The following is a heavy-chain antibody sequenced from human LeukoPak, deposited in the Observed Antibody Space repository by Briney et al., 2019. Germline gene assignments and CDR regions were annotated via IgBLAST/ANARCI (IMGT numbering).Heavy chain of an antibody. CDR1: GGSISSTANY. J-gene: IGHJ4*02. CDR2: FYYSGST. Sequence: SETLSLTCTVSGGSISSTANYWAWLGHPPGKGREWFGSFYYSGSTFYNPSLKTRFTISADTSKNQFSLKLSSVTAADTAVYYCARYDVWGSYRAFDYWGQGTLVTVSS. V-gene: IGHV4-39*01. D-gene: IGHD3-16*02. CDR3: ARYDVWGSYRAFDY.